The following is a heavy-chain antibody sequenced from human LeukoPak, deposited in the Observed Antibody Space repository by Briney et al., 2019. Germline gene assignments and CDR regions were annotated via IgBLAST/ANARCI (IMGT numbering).Heavy chain of an antibody. D-gene: IGHD2-21*02. J-gene: IGHJ6*02. Sequence: GEPLKISYEGSGYSFTTYWIGWVRQMPGKGLEWMGIIYPGDSDTRYSLSFQGQVTISVDKSIGTAYLQWSSLKASDTAVYYCARRAYCGGDCTRAYYSYFAMDVWGQGTTVTVSS. V-gene: IGHV5-51*01. CDR3: ARRAYCGGDCTRAYYSYFAMDV. CDR2: IYPGDSDT. CDR1: GYSFTTYW.